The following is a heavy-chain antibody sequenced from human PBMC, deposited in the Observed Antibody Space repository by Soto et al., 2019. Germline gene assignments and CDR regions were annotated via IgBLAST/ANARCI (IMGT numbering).Heavy chain of an antibody. V-gene: IGHV1-2*02. Sequence: QVQLVQSGAEVKKPGASVKVSCKASGYTFTGYYMHWVRQAPGQGLEWMGWINPNSGGTNYAQKFQGRVTMTRDTSISTAYMELSRLRSDDTAVYYCARVAALMTYYYGMDVWGQGTTVTVSS. D-gene: IGHD6-6*01. J-gene: IGHJ6*02. CDR2: INPNSGGT. CDR3: ARVAALMTYYYGMDV. CDR1: GYTFTGYY.